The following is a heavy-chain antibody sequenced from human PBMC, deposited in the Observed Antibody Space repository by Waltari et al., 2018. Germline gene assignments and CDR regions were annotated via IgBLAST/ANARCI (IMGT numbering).Heavy chain of an antibody. V-gene: IGHV1-69*08. CDR2: IIPIFGTA. D-gene: IGHD2-2*01. J-gene: IGHJ4*02. Sequence: QVQLVQSGAEVKKPGSSVQVSCQASGGTFSSYAISWVRQAPGQGLEWMGRIIPIFGTANYAQKYQGRVTITANKSTSTAYMELSSLRSEATAVYYCARDYGSTSVSSDYWGQGTLVTVSS. CDR3: ARDYGSTSVSSDY. CDR1: GGTFSSYA.